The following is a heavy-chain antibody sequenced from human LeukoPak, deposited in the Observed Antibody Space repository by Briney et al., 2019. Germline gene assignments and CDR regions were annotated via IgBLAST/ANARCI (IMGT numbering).Heavy chain of an antibody. CDR3: ARSAVTTQLDY. Sequence: SETLSLTCAVYGGSFSGYYWSWIRQPPGKGLEWIGEINHSGSTNYNPSLKSRVTISVDTSKNQFSLKLSSVTAADTAMYYCARSAVTTQLDYWGQGTLVTVSS. CDR2: INHSGST. V-gene: IGHV4-34*01. J-gene: IGHJ4*02. D-gene: IGHD4-17*01. CDR1: GGSFSGYY.